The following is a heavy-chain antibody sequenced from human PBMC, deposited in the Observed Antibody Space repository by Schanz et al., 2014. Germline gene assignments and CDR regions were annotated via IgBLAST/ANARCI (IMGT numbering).Heavy chain of an antibody. J-gene: IGHJ6*02. D-gene: IGHD5-12*01. V-gene: IGHV3-33*06. CDR1: GFTFSSYG. CDR2: VCYDGSKK. CDR3: VKDLQRELLRDGHCYGMDV. Sequence: LVESGGGVVQPGRSLRLSCAASGFTFSSYGMHWVRQVPGKGLEWVAVVCYDGSKKYYADSVKGRFTTSRDNSKNTMYLQMNSLRAEDTAVYYCVKDLQRELLRDGHCYGMDVGGQGTTVTVSS.